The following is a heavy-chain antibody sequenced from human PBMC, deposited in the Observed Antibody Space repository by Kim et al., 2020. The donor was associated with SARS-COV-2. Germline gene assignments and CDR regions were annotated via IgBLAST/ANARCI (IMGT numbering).Heavy chain of an antibody. CDR3: ATYGAYYYGMDV. J-gene: IGHJ6*02. CDR2: ISYDGSNK. D-gene: IGHD4-17*01. Sequence: GGSLRLSCAASGFTFSSYAMHWVRQAPGKGLEWVAVISYDGSNKYYADSVKGRFTISRDNSKNTLYLQMNSLRAEDTAVYYCATYGAYYYGMDVWGQGTTVTVSS. V-gene: IGHV3-30*04. CDR1: GFTFSSYA.